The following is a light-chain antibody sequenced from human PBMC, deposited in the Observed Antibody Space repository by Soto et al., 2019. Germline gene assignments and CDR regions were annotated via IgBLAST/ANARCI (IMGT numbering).Light chain of an antibody. Sequence: DLQMTQSPSTLSASAGDRVNITCWASQTISSWLAWYQQKPGKAPKLLIYKASTLKSGVPSRFSGSGSGTEFTLTISSLQPDDFATYYCQHYNSYSEAFGQGTKVDIK. CDR2: KAS. J-gene: IGKJ1*01. CDR3: QHYNSYSEA. CDR1: QTISSW. V-gene: IGKV1-5*03.